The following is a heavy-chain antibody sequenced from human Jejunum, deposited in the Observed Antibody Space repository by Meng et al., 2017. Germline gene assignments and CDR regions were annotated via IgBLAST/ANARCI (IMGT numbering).Heavy chain of an antibody. D-gene: IGHD5-24*01. CDR1: GDTFIGYD. CDR3: ARGGRDYYNVPHY. Sequence: QVSLLQLGVQCKKRGPSGKAASKTSGDTFIGYDMHWVRLDPVQGPDWRGRINPDNGVTNSTQRFQGRVTMTRDSSITTAYMELDRMTSGDSAFYYCARGGRDYYNVPHYWGQGTLVTVSS. V-gene: IGHV1-2*06. CDR2: INPDNGVT. J-gene: IGHJ4*02.